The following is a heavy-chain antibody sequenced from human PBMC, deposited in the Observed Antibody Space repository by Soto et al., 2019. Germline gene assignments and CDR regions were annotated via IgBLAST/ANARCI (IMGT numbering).Heavy chain of an antibody. CDR3: ARDPVTMIVVGHYAFDI. CDR2: IIPIFGTA. D-gene: IGHD3-22*01. CDR1: GGTFSSYA. Sequence: SVKVSCKASGGTFSSYAISWVRQAPGQGLEWMGGIIPIFGTANYAQKFQGRVTITADKSTSTAYMELSSLRSEDTAVYYCARDPVTMIVVGHYAFDIWGQGTMVTVSS. J-gene: IGHJ3*02. V-gene: IGHV1-69*06.